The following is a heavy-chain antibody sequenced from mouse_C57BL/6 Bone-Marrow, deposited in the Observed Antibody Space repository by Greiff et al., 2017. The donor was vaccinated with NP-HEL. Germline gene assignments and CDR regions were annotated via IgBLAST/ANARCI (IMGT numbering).Heavy chain of an antibody. V-gene: IGHV3-1*01. CDR2: ISYSGST. Sequence: EVKLQESGPGMVKPSQSLSLTCTVTGYSITSGYDWHWIRHFPGNKLEWMGYISYSGSTNYNPSLKSRISITHDTSKNHFFLKLNSVTTEDTATYYCARGEKLLPFDYWGQGTTLTVSS. CDR1: GYSITSGYD. CDR3: ARGEKLLPFDY. D-gene: IGHD1-1*01. J-gene: IGHJ2*01.